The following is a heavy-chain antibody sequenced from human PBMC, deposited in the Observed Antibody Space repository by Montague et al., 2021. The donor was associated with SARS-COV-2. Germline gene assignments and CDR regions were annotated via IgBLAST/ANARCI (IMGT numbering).Heavy chain of an antibody. Sequence: SETLSLTCNVSGGSINGSGDYLSWIHQSPGRQLEWMARVDFSGNPYYSPSLQNRLFMSVDTSKNQFSMKLTSVTAADTAVYYCARRGYRCGWGGWGQGTLVTVSS. V-gene: IGHV4-39*01. CDR3: ARRGYRCGWGG. CDR1: GGSINGSGDY. D-gene: IGHD5-12*01. J-gene: IGHJ4*02. CDR2: VDFSGNP.